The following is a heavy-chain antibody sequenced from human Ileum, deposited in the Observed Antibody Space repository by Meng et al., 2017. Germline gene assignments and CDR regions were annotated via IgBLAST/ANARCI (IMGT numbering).Heavy chain of an antibody. CDR2: IHYTGDTGDT. V-gene: IGHV4-59*01. D-gene: IGHD2-21*01. CDR3: TRHAYLYFRGMDV. J-gene: IGHJ6*02. CDR1: GASINDYY. Sequence: SETLSLTCAVSGASINDYYWSWVRQPPGKGLEWIGFIHYTGDTGDTTYNPSLRSRVTISLDPSKTQFFLKLTSVTAADTAVYYCTRHAYLYFRGMDVWGQGTTVTVSS.